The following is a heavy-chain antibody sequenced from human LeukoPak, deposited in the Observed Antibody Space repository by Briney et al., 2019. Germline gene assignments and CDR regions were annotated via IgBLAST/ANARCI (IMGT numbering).Heavy chain of an antibody. V-gene: IGHV3-23*01. CDR1: GFTFSSYA. CDR3: AKDRGSSSLYFDY. J-gene: IGHJ4*02. D-gene: IGHD6-13*01. CDR2: ISGSGGST. Sequence: GGSLRLSCAASGFTFSSYAMSWVRQAPGKGLEWVSGISGSGGSTHYADSVKGRFTISRDNSKNTLYLQMSSLRAEDTAVYYCAKDRGSSSLYFDYWGQGTLVTVSS.